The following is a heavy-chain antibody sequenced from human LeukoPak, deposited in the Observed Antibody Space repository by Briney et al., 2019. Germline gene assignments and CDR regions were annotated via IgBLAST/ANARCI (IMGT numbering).Heavy chain of an antibody. CDR2: IYHSGST. CDR1: GYSISSGYY. J-gene: IGHJ4*02. D-gene: IGHD6-13*01. V-gene: IGHV4-38-2*02. Sequence: SETLSLTCTVSGYSISSGYYWGWIRQPPGQGLEWIGSIYHSGSTYYNPSLKSRVTISVDTSKNQFSLKLSSVTAADTAVYYCARGVRGIAAAGTRFDYWGQGTLVTVSS. CDR3: ARGVRGIAAAGTRFDY.